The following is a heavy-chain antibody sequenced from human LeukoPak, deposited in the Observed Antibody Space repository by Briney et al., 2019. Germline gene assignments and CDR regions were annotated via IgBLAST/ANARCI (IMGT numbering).Heavy chain of an antibody. V-gene: IGHV4-59*01. Sequence: SETLSLTCTVSGGSISPYYWSWIRQPPGKGLEWIGYIYYSGSTNYNPSLKSRVTISVDTSKNQFSLKLSSVTAADTAVYYCARVYYSNSYDYWYCDLWGRGTLVTVSS. CDR3: ARVYYSNSYDYWYCDL. CDR2: IYYSGST. J-gene: IGHJ2*01. CDR1: GGSISPYY. D-gene: IGHD6-13*01.